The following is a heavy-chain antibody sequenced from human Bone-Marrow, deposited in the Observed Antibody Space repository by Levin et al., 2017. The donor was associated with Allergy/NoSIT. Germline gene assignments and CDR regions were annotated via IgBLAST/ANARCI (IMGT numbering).Heavy chain of an antibody. Sequence: GESLKISCAASGFTFSSYSMNWVRQAPGKGLEWVSSISSSSSYIYYADSVKGRFTISRDNAKNSLYLQMNSLRAEDTAVYYCAREEYYYDSSGYYSGYDYYGMDVWGQGTTVTVSS. CDR3: AREEYYYDSSGYYSGYDYYGMDV. CDR2: ISSSSSYI. V-gene: IGHV3-21*01. J-gene: IGHJ6*02. CDR1: GFTFSSYS. D-gene: IGHD3-22*01.